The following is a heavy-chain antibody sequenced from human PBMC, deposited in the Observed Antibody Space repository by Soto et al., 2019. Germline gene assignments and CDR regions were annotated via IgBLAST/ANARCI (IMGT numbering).Heavy chain of an antibody. CDR2: IYNSGST. CDR1: GGSISSGGYY. V-gene: IGHV4-31*03. CDR3: ARDPAP. J-gene: IGHJ5*02. Sequence: QVQLQESGPGLVKASQTLSLTCTVSGGSISSGGYYWSWIRQHPGKGLEWIGYIYNSGSTYYNPSPXSXXTISADASKNQFSLKLSSVTAAHTAVYYCARDPAPWGQGTLVTVSS.